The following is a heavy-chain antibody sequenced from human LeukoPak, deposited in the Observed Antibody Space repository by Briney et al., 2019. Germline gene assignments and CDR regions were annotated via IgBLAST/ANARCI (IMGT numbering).Heavy chain of an antibody. Sequence: GGSLRLSCAASGFTFSDYYMSWIRQAPGKGLEWVSYISSSGSTIYYADSVKGRFTISRDNAKNSLYLQMNSLRAEDTAVYYCARILPRIASLTEVYFDYWGQGTLVTVSS. CDR3: ARILPRIASLTEVYFDY. V-gene: IGHV3-11*01. CDR2: ISSSGSTI. J-gene: IGHJ4*02. D-gene: IGHD6-13*01. CDR1: GFTFSDYY.